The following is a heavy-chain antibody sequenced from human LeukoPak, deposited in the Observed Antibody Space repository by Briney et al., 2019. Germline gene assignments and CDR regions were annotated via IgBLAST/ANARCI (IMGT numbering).Heavy chain of an antibody. CDR3: ARDRGYYGSGSFGFQPFDY. Sequence: ASVKVSCKASGYTFTSYGISWVRQAPGQGLEWMGWISAYNGNTNYAQKLQGRVTMTTDTSTSTAYMELRSLRSDDTAVYYCARDRGYYGSGSFGFQPFDYWGQGTLVTVSS. J-gene: IGHJ4*02. CDR1: GYTFTSYG. D-gene: IGHD3-10*01. CDR2: ISAYNGNT. V-gene: IGHV1-18*01.